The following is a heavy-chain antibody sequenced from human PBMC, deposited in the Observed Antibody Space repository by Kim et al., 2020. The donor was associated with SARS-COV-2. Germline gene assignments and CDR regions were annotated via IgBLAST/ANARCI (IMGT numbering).Heavy chain of an antibody. CDR2: IYPGDSDT. J-gene: IGHJ5*02. V-gene: IGHV5-51*01. CDR1: GYSFTSYW. CDR3: ARLRRGTVTTKWFDP. D-gene: IGHD4-4*01. Sequence: GESLKISCKGSGYSFTSYWIGWVRQMPGKGLEWMGIIYPGDSDTRYSPSFQGQVTISADKSISTAYLQWSSLKASDTAMYYCARLRRGTVTTKWFDPWGQGTLVTVSS.